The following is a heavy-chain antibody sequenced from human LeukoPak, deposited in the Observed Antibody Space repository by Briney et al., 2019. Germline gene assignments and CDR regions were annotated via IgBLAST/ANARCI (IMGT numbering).Heavy chain of an antibody. D-gene: IGHD4-17*01. J-gene: IGHJ4*02. Sequence: GGSLRLSCAASGFTFSSYGMHWVRRAPGKGLEWVAVIWYDGSNKYYADSVKGRFTISRDNSKNTLYLQMNSLRAEDTAVYYCARDREYGDYFDYWGQGTLVTVSS. CDR1: GFTFSSYG. V-gene: IGHV3-33*01. CDR3: ARDREYGDYFDY. CDR2: IWYDGSNK.